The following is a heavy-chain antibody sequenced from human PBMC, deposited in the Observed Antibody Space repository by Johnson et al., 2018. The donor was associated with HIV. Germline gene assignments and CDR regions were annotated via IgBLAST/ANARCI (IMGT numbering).Heavy chain of an antibody. J-gene: IGHJ3*02. CDR3: ARVAALYDAFDI. Sequence: VQLVESGGGLVKPGGSLRLSCAASGFTFSDYYMSWIRQAPGKGLEWVANIKQDGSEKYYLDSVKGRFTISRDNAKNSLYLQMNSLRAEDTAVYYCARVAALYDAFDIWGQGTLVTVSS. D-gene: IGHD2-15*01. CDR1: GFTFSDYY. CDR2: IKQDGSEK. V-gene: IGHV3-7*04.